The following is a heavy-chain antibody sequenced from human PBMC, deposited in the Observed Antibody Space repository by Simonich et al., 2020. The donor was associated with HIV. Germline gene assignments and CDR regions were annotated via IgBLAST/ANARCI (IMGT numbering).Heavy chain of an antibody. CDR3: ARDTGTLYRSDSRSVSNWFDP. Sequence: QVQLVQSGAEVKKPGASVKVSCKASGYTFTSYGISWVRQAPGQGLEWMEWSGAYNGNTNYAKKLQGRGTMTTATSTSTAYMGLRGLRSDDTAVYYCARDTGTLYRSDSRSVSNWFDPWGQGTLVTVSS. CDR1: GYTFTSYG. CDR2: SGAYNGNT. V-gene: IGHV1-18*01. D-gene: IGHD3-10*01. J-gene: IGHJ5*02.